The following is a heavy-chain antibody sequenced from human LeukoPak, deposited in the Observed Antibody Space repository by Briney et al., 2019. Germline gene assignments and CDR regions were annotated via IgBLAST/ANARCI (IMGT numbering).Heavy chain of an antibody. CDR1: GYSISSGFY. V-gene: IGHV4-38-2*02. J-gene: IGHJ4*02. CDR3: ARKIPLTYGDYFDY. CDR2: IYYSGNT. D-gene: IGHD4/OR15-4a*01. Sequence: PSETLSLTCSVSGFSGYSISSGFYWGWIRQPPGKGLEWIGTIYYSGNTYYNPSLKSRVTISVDTSKNQCYLKLSSVTAADTAVYYCARKIPLTYGDYFDYWGQGTLVTVSS.